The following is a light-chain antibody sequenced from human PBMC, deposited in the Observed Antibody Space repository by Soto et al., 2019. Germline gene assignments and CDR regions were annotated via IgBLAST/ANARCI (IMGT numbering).Light chain of an antibody. Sequence: EIVLTQSPATLSLSPGERATLSCRASQSVSSYLAWYQQKPGQAPRLLIYDASNRATGIPARFSGSGSGTDFTLTISSLEPVDFAVYYCQQRSNWPISATFGQGTKVDIK. CDR3: QQRSNWPISAT. J-gene: IGKJ1*01. V-gene: IGKV3-11*01. CDR2: DAS. CDR1: QSVSSY.